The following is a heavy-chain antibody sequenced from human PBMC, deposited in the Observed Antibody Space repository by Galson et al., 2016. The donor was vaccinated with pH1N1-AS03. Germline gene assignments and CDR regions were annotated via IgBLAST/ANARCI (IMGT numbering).Heavy chain of an antibody. CDR3: ARVPVLLNAFDI. Sequence: LSLTCAVSGGSFSGYYWYWFRQPPGKGLEWIGEINHSGTTNYNPSLKSRVTISVDTSKNQFSLRLSSVTAADTAVYFCARVPVLLNAFDIWGQGTIVTVSS. D-gene: IGHD3-10*01. CDR2: INHSGTT. CDR1: GGSFSGYY. V-gene: IGHV4-34*01. J-gene: IGHJ3*02.